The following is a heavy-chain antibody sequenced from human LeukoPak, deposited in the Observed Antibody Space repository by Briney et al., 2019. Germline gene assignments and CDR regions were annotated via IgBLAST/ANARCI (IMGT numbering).Heavy chain of an antibody. CDR2: VSSSGST. CDR1: GDSFSNYQ. J-gene: IGHJ4*02. Sequence: SETLSLTCTVSGDSFSNYQWSWLRQPPGKGLEWIGYVSSSGSTSYSPSLKGRVTMSVDTSKNQFSLKLNSVTAADTAVYYCARVGRGDHTWGSYSCDHWGQGILVSVSS. D-gene: IGHD3-16*01. CDR3: ARVGRGDHTWGSYSCDH. V-gene: IGHV4-59*01.